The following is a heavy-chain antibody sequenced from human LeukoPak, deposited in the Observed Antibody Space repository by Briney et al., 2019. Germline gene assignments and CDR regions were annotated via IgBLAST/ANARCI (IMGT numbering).Heavy chain of an antibody. J-gene: IGHJ6*02. V-gene: IGHV4-39*02. CDR2: IYDSGST. CDR1: GGSIRSSYYY. Sequence: SETLSLTCTVSGGSIRSSYYYWGWIRQPPGKGLEWIGSIYDSGSTYYNPSLKSRVTISVDTSKNQFSLKLNSVTAADTAVYYCARDQVVVVPAAQGDYYYYYGMDVWGQGTTVTVSS. D-gene: IGHD2-2*01. CDR3: ARDQVVVVPAAQGDYYYYYGMDV.